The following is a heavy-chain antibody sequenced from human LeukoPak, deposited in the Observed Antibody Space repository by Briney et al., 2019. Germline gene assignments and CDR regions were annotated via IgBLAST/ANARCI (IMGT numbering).Heavy chain of an antibody. D-gene: IGHD1-7*01. CDR3: AREGWNYEFDH. V-gene: IGHV3-30*03. Sequence: GGSLRLSCAASGFTFSSYSMNWVRQAPGKGLEWVAVISYDGSNKYYADSVKGRFTISRDNSKNTLYLQMNSLRAEDTAVYYCAREGWNYEFDHWGQGTLVTVSS. J-gene: IGHJ4*02. CDR2: ISYDGSNK. CDR1: GFTFSSYS.